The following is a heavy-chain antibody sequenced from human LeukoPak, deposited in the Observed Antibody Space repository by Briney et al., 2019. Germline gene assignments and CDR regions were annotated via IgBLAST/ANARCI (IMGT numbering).Heavy chain of an antibody. CDR3: ARATDISSWYLAY. J-gene: IGHJ4*02. V-gene: IGHV1-2*02. D-gene: IGHD6-13*01. Sequence: ASVKVSCKASGYTFTGYYMHWVRQAPGQEFEWMGWLSPNSGDTKFAQKFQGRVTTTRDTSISTAHMELSNRRSDDTAVYYCARATDISSWYLAYWGQGTLVTVSS. CDR1: GYTFTGYY. CDR2: LSPNSGDT.